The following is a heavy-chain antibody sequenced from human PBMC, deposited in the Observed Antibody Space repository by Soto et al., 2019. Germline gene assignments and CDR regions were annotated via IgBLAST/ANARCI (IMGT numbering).Heavy chain of an antibody. J-gene: IGHJ4*02. V-gene: IGHV1-69*12. CDR2: IIPIFGTP. CDR1: GGTFSSYA. D-gene: IGHD5-12*01. Sequence: QVQLVQSGAEVKKPGSSVKVSCKASGGTFSSYAISWVRQAPGQGLEWMGGIIPIFGTPNYAQKFQGRVTITADESTSNGFMEVGRLRSEDTAVDFCGRFRDGYLFYFDYWGQGTLVTVSS. CDR3: GRFRDGYLFYFDY.